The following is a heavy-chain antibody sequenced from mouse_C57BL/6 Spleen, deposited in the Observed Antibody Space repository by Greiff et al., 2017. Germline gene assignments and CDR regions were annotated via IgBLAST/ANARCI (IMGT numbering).Heavy chain of an antibody. J-gene: IGHJ2*01. CDR2: ISSGSSTI. CDR1: GFTFSDYG. CDR3: ASSDRLDY. V-gene: IGHV5-17*01. Sequence: DVQLQESGGGLVKPGGSLKLSCAASGFTFSDYGMHWVRQAPEKGLEWVAYISSGSSTIYYADTVKGRFTISRDNAKNTLFLQMTSLRSEDTAMYYCASSDRLDYWGQGTTLTVSS.